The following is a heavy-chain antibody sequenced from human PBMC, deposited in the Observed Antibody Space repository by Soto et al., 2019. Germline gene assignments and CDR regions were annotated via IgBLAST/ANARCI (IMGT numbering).Heavy chain of an antibody. D-gene: IGHD2-8*01. J-gene: IGHJ6*02. V-gene: IGHV1-69*12. CDR2: IMPVFRTP. Sequence: QVQLEQSGAEVKKPGSSVKVSCKASGGTFRTAAISWVRQAPGQGLEGMGGIMPVFRTPDYAQKFQGRVTITADESTNTGYMELNGISSENTAVYYCARDNDRPQLGGNYYYILDVWGHGTKITVSS. CDR3: ARDNDRPQLGGNYYYILDV. CDR1: GGTFRTAA.